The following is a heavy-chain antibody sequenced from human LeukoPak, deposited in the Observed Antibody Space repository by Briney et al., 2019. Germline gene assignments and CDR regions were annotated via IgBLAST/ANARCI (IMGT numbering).Heavy chain of an antibody. V-gene: IGHV4-59*01. Sequence: SETLSLTCTVSGGSISSYYWSWIRQPPGKGLEWIGYIYYSGSTNYNPSLKSRVTISVDTSKNQFSLKLSSVTAADTAVYYCARDGSGGWYCYFDYWGQGTLVTVSS. J-gene: IGHJ4*02. CDR3: ARDGSGGWYCYFDY. D-gene: IGHD6-19*01. CDR1: GGSISSYY. CDR2: IYYSGST.